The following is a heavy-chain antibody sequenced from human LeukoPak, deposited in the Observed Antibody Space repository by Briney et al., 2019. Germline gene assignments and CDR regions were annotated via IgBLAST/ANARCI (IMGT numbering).Heavy chain of an antibody. CDR2: ICYSGTT. J-gene: IGHJ4*02. D-gene: IGHD4-17*01. CDR1: RGSINSPDYY. CDR3: ARKKDDGDYHIDY. Sequence: PSETLSLTCTVSRGSINSPDYYWTWIRQHPGTGLEWIGYICYSGTTYYNPSLKSRLTISIDTSKNQFSLRLTSVTAADTAVYYCARKKDDGDYHIDYWGQGTLVTVSS. V-gene: IGHV4-31*03.